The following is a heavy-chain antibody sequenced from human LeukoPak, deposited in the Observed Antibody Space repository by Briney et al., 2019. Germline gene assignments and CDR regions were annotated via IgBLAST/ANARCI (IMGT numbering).Heavy chain of an antibody. V-gene: IGHV3-30*18. D-gene: IGHD7-27*01. CDR3: AKSGSSRPYFDY. J-gene: IGHJ4*02. CDR2: ISSDGSNK. Sequence: GGSLRLSCAASGLYFRDYGMHWVRQAPGKGLEWVAVISSDGSNKYYADSVKGRLTISRDNSQNTLYLQMNSLRDEGTAVYYCAKSGSSRPYFDYWGQGTLVTVSS. CDR1: GLYFRDYG.